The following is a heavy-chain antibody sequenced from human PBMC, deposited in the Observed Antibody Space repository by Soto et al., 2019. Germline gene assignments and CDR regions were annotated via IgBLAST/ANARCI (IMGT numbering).Heavy chain of an antibody. D-gene: IGHD2-8*02. J-gene: IGHJ6*02. CDR3: ARVGEVVYVPPQSNYYRYGMDV. CDR2: ISHTGNS. V-gene: IGHV4-30-4*01. CDR1: GDSMGRSDYY. Sequence: QVQLQESGPGLVKPSQTLSLTCTVSGDSMGRSDYYWSWIRQAPGKGLEWIGYISHTGNSHYNPSLESRVSISIDTSNNQFSLRLTSMTAADTAVYFCARVGEVVYVPPQSNYYRYGMDVWGQGTTVVVSS.